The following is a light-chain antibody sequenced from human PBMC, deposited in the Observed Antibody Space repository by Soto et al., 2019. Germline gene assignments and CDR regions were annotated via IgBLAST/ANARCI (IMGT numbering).Light chain of an antibody. CDR1: QTVRSYY. J-gene: IGKJ2*01. V-gene: IGKV3-20*01. CDR3: QHYSNSLPRT. CDR2: GAS. Sequence: EIVLTQSPGTLSLSPGDRATLSCRASQTVRSYYVAWYQQKPGQPPRVLIYGASSRATGVPDRFSGSGSGTDFTLTISRLEPEDFAVYYCQHYSNSLPRTFGQGTKLEIK.